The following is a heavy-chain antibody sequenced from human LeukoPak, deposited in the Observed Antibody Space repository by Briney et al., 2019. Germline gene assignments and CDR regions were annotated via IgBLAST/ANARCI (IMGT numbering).Heavy chain of an antibody. CDR2: IYYSGST. Sequence: SQTLSLTCTVSGGSISSGGYYWSWIRQHPGKGLEWIGYIYYSGSTYYNPSLKSRVTISVDTSKNQFSLKLSSVTAADTAVYYCARDKGYYYDSSAPPGLIDYWGQGTLVTVSS. CDR1: GGSISSGGYY. CDR3: ARDKGYYYDSSAPPGLIDY. J-gene: IGHJ4*02. V-gene: IGHV4-31*03. D-gene: IGHD3-22*01.